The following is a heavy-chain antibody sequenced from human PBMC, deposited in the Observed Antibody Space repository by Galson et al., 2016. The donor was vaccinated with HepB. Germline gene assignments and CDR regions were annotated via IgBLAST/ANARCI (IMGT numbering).Heavy chain of an antibody. CDR1: GFTFSDKY. CDR3: ATLTGNYFDY. Sequence: AASGFTFSDKYMGWIRQAPGKGLEWVSYMSTRGRTISYADSVKGRLIISRDNANNSLYLQINSLRAEDTATYYCATLTGNYFDYWGQGTLVTVSS. D-gene: IGHD1-20*01. V-gene: IGHV3-11*01. CDR2: MSTRGRTI. J-gene: IGHJ4*02.